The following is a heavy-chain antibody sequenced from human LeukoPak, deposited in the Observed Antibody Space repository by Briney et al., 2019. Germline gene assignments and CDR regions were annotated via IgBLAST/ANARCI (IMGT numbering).Heavy chain of an antibody. D-gene: IGHD3-10*01. CDR1: GGSLNNYY. CDR3: ARHNARLRGSIGEVDF. V-gene: IGHV4-59*08. CDR2: INYSGSN. J-gene: IGHJ4*02. Sequence: SETLSLTCSFSGGSLNNYYRSWFRQPPGKGLEWISYINYSGSNNYNPSFKSRVTTSVENSSNQFSLLLISVIAADTAVYYCARHNARLRGSIGEVDFWGQGALVTVSS.